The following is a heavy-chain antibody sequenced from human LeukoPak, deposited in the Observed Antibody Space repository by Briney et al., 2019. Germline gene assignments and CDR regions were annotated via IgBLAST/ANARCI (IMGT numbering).Heavy chain of an antibody. D-gene: IGHD5-18*01. CDR1: GYTLTELS. V-gene: IGHV1-24*01. CDR3: ARVGGAGIQLWTFDY. Sequence: ASVKVSCKVSGYTLTELSMHWVRQAPGKGLEWMGGFDPEDGETIYAQKFQGRVTMTEDTSTDTAYMELSSLRSEDTAVYYCARVGGAGIQLWTFDYWGQGTLVTVSS. J-gene: IGHJ4*02. CDR2: FDPEDGET.